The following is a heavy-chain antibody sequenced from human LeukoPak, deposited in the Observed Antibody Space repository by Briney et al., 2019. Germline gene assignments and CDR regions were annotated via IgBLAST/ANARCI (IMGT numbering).Heavy chain of an antibody. J-gene: IGHJ4*02. CDR3: ASLSNRYSCYGY. D-gene: IGHD2-2*01. CDR2: INPSGGST. CDR1: GYTFTSYY. Sequence: ASVKVSCKASGYTFTSYYMHWVRQAPGQGLEWMGIINPSGGSTSYAQKFQGRVTMTRYTSTSTVYMELSSLRSEDTAVYYCASLSNRYSCYGYWGQGTLVTVSS. V-gene: IGHV1-46*01.